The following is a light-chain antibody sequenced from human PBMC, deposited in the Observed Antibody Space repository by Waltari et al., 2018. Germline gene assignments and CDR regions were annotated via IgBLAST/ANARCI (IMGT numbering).Light chain of an antibody. CDR1: NSDVGGYNY. Sequence: QSVLTPPASVSGSPGQSITISCTGTNSDVGGYNYVPWYQQYPGKAPRLMIYDVTKRPSGVSNRFSGSKSGNTASLTISGLQAEDEADYYCSSYTSSGTLRIFGGGTKVTAL. CDR3: SSYTSSGTLRI. J-gene: IGLJ2*01. V-gene: IGLV2-14*01. CDR2: DVT.